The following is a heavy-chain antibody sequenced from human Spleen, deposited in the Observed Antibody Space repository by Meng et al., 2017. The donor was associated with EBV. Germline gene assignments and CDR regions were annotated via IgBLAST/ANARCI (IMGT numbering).Heavy chain of an antibody. CDR3: ARGSGDYLKLDCFDP. CDR1: GGSFSGYY. CDR2: INHSGNT. D-gene: IGHD4-17*01. Sequence: QVQLQQWGAGLLKPSETLSLTCAVDGGSFSGYYWSWIRQSPGKGLQWIGEINHSGNTIYNPSLKSRVTISVDTSKLQFSLNLTSVTAADTAVYYCARGSGDYLKLDCFDPWGQGTLVTVSS. J-gene: IGHJ5*02. V-gene: IGHV4-34*01.